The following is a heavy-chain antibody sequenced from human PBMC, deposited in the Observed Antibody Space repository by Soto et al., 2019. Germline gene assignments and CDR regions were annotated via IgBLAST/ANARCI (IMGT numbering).Heavy chain of an antibody. CDR1: GGTFSSYA. Sequence: SVKVSCKASGGTFSSYAISWVRQAPGQGLEWMGGIIPIFGTANYAQKFQGRVTITADESTSTAYMELSSLRSEDTAVYYCARGLEDTAMAPGYYWGQGTLVTVSS. V-gene: IGHV1-69*13. J-gene: IGHJ4*02. CDR2: IIPIFGTA. D-gene: IGHD5-18*01. CDR3: ARGLEDTAMAPGYY.